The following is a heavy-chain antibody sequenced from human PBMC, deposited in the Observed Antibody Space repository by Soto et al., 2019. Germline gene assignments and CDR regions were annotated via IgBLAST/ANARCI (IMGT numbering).Heavy chain of an antibody. V-gene: IGHV3-11*01. Sequence: QVQLVESGGGLVKPGVSLRLSCAASGFTFSDYYMSWIRQAPGKGLEWVSYISSSGSTIYYADSVKGRFTISRDNAKNSLYLQMNSLRAEDTAVYYCARSDIVVVPTDYYYYYMDVWGKGTTVTVSS. CDR1: GFTFSDYY. J-gene: IGHJ6*03. D-gene: IGHD2-2*01. CDR2: ISSSGSTI. CDR3: ARSDIVVVPTDYYYYYMDV.